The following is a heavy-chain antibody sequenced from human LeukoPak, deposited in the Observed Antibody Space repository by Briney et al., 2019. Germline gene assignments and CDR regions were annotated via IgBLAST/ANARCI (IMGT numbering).Heavy chain of an antibody. CDR1: GGSISSYY. J-gene: IGHJ4*02. V-gene: IGHV4-59*01. CDR3: ARDLYGDYGINFDY. D-gene: IGHD4-17*01. Sequence: SETLSLTCTVSGGSISSYYWSWIRQPPGKGLEWIGYTYYSGSTNYNPSLKSRVTISVDTSKNQFSLKLSSVTAADTAVYYCARDLYGDYGINFDYWGQGTLVTVSS. CDR2: TYYSGST.